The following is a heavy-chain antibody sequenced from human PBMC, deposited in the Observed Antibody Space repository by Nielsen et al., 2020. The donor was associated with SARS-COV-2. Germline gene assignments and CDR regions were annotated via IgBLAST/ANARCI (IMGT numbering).Heavy chain of an antibody. Sequence: SETLSLTFTVCGASVSTYYWSWIRQPPGKGLEWIGYIYYSVSTNYNPSLKSRVTISVDTTKNQFSLKLSSVTAAVTAVYYCARQGWGKQFDYWGQGTLVTVSS. CDR3: ARQGWGKQFDY. V-gene: IGHV4-59*02. D-gene: IGHD7-27*01. J-gene: IGHJ4*02. CDR1: GASVSTYY. CDR2: IYYSVST.